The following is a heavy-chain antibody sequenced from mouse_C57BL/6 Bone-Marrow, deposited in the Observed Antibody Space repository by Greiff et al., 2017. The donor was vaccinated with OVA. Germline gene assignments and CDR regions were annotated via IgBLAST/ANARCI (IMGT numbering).Heavy chain of an antibody. CDR1: GFNIKNTY. V-gene: IGHV14-3*01. D-gene: IGHD2-5*01. J-gene: IGHJ2*01. CDR3: AIYSNYETDY. CDR2: IDPANGNT. Sequence: VQLQQSVAELVRPGASVKLSCTASGFNIKNTYMHWVKQRPEQGLEWIGRIDPANGNTKYAPKFQGKATITADKSSSTAYMQLSSLTYEDSAVYYCAIYSNYETDYWGQGTTLTVSS.